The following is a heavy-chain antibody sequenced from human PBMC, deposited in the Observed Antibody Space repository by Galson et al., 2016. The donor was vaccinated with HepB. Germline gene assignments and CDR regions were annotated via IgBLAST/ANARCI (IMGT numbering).Heavy chain of an antibody. CDR2: ISSDNANA. Sequence: SVKVSCKASGYIFPTYGLTWIRQAPGQGLEWMGWISSDNANANYAQKVQGRSTLTADASTSTAYMELWSLRSDDTAVYYCALSLSPYQLAFGYWGQGTLVIVSS. CDR3: ALSLSPYQLAFGY. CDR1: GYIFPTYG. D-gene: IGHD3-16*01. J-gene: IGHJ4*02. V-gene: IGHV1-18*01.